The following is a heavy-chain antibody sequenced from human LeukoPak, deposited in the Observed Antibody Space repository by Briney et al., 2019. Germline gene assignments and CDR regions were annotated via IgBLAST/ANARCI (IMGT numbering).Heavy chain of an antibody. CDR2: LSHDGGNN. J-gene: IGHJ4*02. Sequence: GRSLRLSCAASGFTFSTYGMHWVRQAPGKGLEWVAVLSHDGGNNFYADSVKGRFTISRDNSKNTPYLQMNSLRPDDTAVYYCAKDRLKYLLLGIDFWGQGALVTVSS. D-gene: IGHD3-10*01. V-gene: IGHV3-30*18. CDR3: AKDRLKYLLLGIDF. CDR1: GFTFSTYG.